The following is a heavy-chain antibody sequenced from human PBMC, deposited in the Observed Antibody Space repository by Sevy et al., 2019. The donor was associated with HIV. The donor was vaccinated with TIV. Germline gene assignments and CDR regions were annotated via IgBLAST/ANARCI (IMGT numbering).Heavy chain of an antibody. V-gene: IGHV3-7*01. D-gene: IGHD3-16*01. CDR1: GFTFSDYW. CDR2: IKQDGSKK. CDR3: ARLKLHYDPYYFDL. J-gene: IGHJ4*02. Sequence: GGSLRLSCAASGFTFSDYWMSWVRQAPEKGLEWVANIKQDGSKKYYVDSVKGRFIMSRDNAKNSLYLVMNSLSADDTAVYYCARLKLHYDPYYFDLWGQGTLVTVSS.